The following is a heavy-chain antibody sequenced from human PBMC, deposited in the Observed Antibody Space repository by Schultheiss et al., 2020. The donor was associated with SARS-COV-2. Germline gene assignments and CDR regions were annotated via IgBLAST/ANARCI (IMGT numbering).Heavy chain of an antibody. D-gene: IGHD3-22*01. Sequence: SETLSLTCAVYGGSFSGYYWSWIRQPPGKGLEWIGEINHSGSTNYNPSLKSRVTISVDKSKNQFSLNLSSVTAADTAVYYCARDRGYDSSGYLSYYYGMDVWGQGTTVTVSS. CDR1: GGSFSGYY. CDR2: INHSGST. J-gene: IGHJ6*02. CDR3: ARDRGYDSSGYLSYYYGMDV. V-gene: IGHV4-34*01.